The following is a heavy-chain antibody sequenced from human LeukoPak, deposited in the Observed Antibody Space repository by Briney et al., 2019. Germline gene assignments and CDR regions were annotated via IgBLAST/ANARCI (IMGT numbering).Heavy chain of an antibody. CDR3: ARLGGNYSGYDYSDAFGN. CDR1: GYTFTGYY. Sequence: ASVKVSCTASGYTFTGYYMHWVRQAPGQGLEWMGWINPNSGGTNYAQKFQGRVTMTRDTSISTAYMELSRLRSDDTAVYYCARLGGNYSGYDYSDAFGNWGQGTLVAVSS. J-gene: IGHJ4*02. V-gene: IGHV1-2*02. D-gene: IGHD5-12*01. CDR2: INPNSGGT.